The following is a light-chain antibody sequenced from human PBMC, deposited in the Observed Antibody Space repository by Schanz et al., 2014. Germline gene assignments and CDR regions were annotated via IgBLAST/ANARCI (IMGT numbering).Light chain of an antibody. CDR2: DVN. CDR3: CSYAGSSTLWV. J-gene: IGLJ3*02. V-gene: IGLV2-14*03. Sequence: QSALTQPASVSGSPGQSITISCTGTRSDVGGYNYVSWYQQHPGKAPQLMIYDVNNRPSGVSNRFSGSKSGNTASLTISGLQAEDEADYYCCSYAGSSTLWVFGGGTKLTVL. CDR1: RSDVGGYNY.